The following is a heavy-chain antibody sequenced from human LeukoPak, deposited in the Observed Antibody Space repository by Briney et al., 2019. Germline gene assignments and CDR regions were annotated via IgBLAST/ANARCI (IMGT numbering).Heavy chain of an antibody. CDR1: GYTFTSYA. CDR2: INAGNGNT. Sequence: ASVKVSCTASGYTFTSYAMHWVRQAPGQRLEWMGWINAGNGNTKYSQKFQGRVTITRDTSASTAYMELSSLRSEDTAVYYCTRDFYGQGYCSGGSCYSVPHDGFDYWGQGTLVTVSS. J-gene: IGHJ4*02. V-gene: IGHV1-3*01. CDR3: TRDFYGQGYCSGGSCYSVPHDGFDY. D-gene: IGHD2-15*01.